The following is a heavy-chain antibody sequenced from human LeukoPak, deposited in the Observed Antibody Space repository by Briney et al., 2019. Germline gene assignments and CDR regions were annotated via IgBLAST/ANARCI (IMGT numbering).Heavy chain of an antibody. D-gene: IGHD6-6*01. CDR2: ISTDGSST. V-gene: IGHV3-74*01. Sequence: PGGSLRLSCAASGFTVSSNYMSWVRQAPGKGLVWVSRISTDGSSTSYADSVKGRFTISRDNAKNTLYLQMNSLRAEDTAVYYCATLTVAAYPYYFDYWGQGTLVTVSS. CDR3: ATLTVAAYPYYFDY. CDR1: GFTVSSNY. J-gene: IGHJ4*02.